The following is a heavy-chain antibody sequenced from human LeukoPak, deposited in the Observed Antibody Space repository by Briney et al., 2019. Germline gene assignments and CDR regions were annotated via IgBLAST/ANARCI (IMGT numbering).Heavy chain of an antibody. D-gene: IGHD3-22*01. CDR1: GGSISSYY. CDR2: IYTSGST. Sequence: SETLSLTCTVSGGSISSYYWSWIRQPAEQGLEWIGRIYTSGSTNYNPSLKSRVTMSVDTSKNQFSLKLSSVTAADTAVYYCARDTDSSGYYFTFDYWGQGTLVTVSS. V-gene: IGHV4-4*07. CDR3: ARDTDSSGYYFTFDY. J-gene: IGHJ4*02.